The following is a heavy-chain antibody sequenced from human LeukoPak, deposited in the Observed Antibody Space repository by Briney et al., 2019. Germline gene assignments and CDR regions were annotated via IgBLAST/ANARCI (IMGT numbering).Heavy chain of an antibody. V-gene: IGHV1-18*01. D-gene: IGHD3-10*01. CDR1: GYTFTSYG. CDR2: ISAYNGNT. CDR3: ARTEYYYGSGSYVNWFDP. Sequence: ASVKVSCKASGYTFTSYGISWVRQAPGQGLEWMGWISAYNGNTNYAQKLQGRVTMTTDTSTSTAYTELRSLRSDDTAVYYCARTEYYYGSGSYVNWFDPWGQGTLVTVSS. J-gene: IGHJ5*02.